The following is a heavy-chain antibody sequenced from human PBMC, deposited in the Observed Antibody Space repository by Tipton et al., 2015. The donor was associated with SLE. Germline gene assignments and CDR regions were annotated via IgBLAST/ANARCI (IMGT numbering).Heavy chain of an antibody. J-gene: IGHJ4*02. CDR2: FYYSGST. CDR3: AGAVGTAAGLRDY. D-gene: IGHD6-13*01. Sequence: TLSLTCTVSGGSISSHYWSWIRQSPGKGLEWIGYFYYSGSTKYNPSLKSRVTISGDTSKNQFSLKLSSVTAADAAIYYCAGAVGTAAGLRDYWGQGTLVTVSS. CDR1: GGSISSHY. V-gene: IGHV4-59*11.